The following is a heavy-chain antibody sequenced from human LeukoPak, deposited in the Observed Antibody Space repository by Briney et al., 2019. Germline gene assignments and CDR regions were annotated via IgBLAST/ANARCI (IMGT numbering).Heavy chain of an antibody. Sequence: EASVKVSCKASGGTFSSYAISWVRQAPGQGLEWMGGIIPLFGTASYAQKFQGRVTITTDESTSTAYMELSSLRSEDTAVYYCARAAADYYDSSGYYYFDYWGQGTLVTVSS. D-gene: IGHD3-22*01. CDR1: GGTFSSYA. J-gene: IGHJ4*02. V-gene: IGHV1-69*05. CDR2: IIPLFGTA. CDR3: ARAAADYYDSSGYYYFDY.